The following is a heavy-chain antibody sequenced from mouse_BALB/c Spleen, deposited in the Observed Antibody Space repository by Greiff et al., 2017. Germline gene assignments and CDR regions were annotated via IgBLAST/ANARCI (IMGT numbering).Heavy chain of an antibody. CDR3: ARVSYGTGAMDY. D-gene: IGHD2-1*01. CDR1: GFTFSSYA. J-gene: IGHJ4*01. CDR2: ISSGGST. V-gene: IGHV5-6-5*01. Sequence: EVKLVESGGGLVKPGGSLKLSCAASGFTFSSYAMSWVRQTPEKRLEWVASISSGGSTYYPDSVKGRFTISRDNARNILYLQMSSLRSEDTAMYYCARVSYGTGAMDYWGQGTSVTVSS.